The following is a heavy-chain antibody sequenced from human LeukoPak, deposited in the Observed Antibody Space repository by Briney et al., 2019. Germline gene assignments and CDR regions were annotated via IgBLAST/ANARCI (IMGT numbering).Heavy chain of an antibody. J-gene: IGHJ4*02. CDR2: IYYSGST. Sequence: SETLSLTCTVSGGSFSSSSYYWGWIRQPPGKGLEWIGSIYYSGSTYYNPSLKSRVTISVDTSKKQFSLKLNSVTAADTAMYYCARSYDSSGYFFFWGQGILVTVSS. V-gene: IGHV4-39*01. CDR3: ARSYDSSGYFFF. CDR1: GGSFSSSSYY. D-gene: IGHD3-22*01.